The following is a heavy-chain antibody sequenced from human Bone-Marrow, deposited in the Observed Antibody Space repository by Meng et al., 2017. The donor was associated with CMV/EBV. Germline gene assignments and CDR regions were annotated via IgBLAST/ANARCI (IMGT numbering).Heavy chain of an antibody. V-gene: IGHV4-38-2*02. CDR2: IYHSGST. CDR1: GYSISSGYY. J-gene: IGHJ4*02. CDR3: ARDVGITSIYGGNSGTFDY. Sequence: SETLSLTCTVSGYSISSGYYWGWIRQPPGKGLEWIGSIYHSGSTYYNPSLKSRVTISVDTSKNQFSLKLSSVTAADTAAYYCARDVGITSIYGGNSGTFDYWGQGTLVTVSS. D-gene: IGHD4-23*01.